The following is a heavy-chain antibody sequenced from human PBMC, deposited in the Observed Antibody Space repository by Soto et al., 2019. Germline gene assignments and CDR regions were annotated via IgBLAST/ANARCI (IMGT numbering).Heavy chain of an antibody. CDR3: ARASSGWYLHYYYGMDV. Sequence: PSQTLSLTCAISGDSVSSNSAAWNWISQSPSRGLEWLGRTYYRSKWYNDYAVSVKSRITINPDTSKNQFSLQLNSVTPEDTAVYYCARASSGWYLHYYYGMDVWGQGTTVTVSS. J-gene: IGHJ6*02. D-gene: IGHD6-19*01. CDR2: TYYRSKWYN. V-gene: IGHV6-1*01. CDR1: GDSVSSNSAA.